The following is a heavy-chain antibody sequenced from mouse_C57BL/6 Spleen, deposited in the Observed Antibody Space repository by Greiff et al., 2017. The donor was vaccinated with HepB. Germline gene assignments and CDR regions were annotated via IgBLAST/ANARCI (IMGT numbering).Heavy chain of an antibody. J-gene: IGHJ2*01. D-gene: IGHD1-1*01. CDR3: ARSRSFITPVVADD. CDR2: IYPSDSET. CDR1: GYTFTSYW. Sequence: QVQLQQPGAELVRPGSSVKLSCKASGYTFTSYWMDWVKQRPGQGLEWIGNIYPSDSETHYNQKFKDKATLTVDKSASTAYMQLSSLTSEDSAVYYCARSRSFITPVVADDWGKGTTLTVSS. V-gene: IGHV1-61*01.